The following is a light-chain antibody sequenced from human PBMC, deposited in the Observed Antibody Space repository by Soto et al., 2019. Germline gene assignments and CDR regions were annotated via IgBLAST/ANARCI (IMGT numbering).Light chain of an antibody. Sequence: EIVLTQSPGTLSVSPGERATLSCRASQSVSSNLAWYQQKPGQAPRLLIYGASTRATGIPDRFSGSGSGTDFTLTISRLEPEDFAVYYCQQYGSSAITFGQGTRLE. V-gene: IGKV3-20*01. CDR3: QQYGSSAIT. CDR1: QSVSSN. J-gene: IGKJ5*01. CDR2: GAS.